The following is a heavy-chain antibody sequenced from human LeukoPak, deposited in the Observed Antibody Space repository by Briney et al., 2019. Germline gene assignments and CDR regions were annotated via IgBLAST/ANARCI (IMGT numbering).Heavy chain of an antibody. Sequence: GGSLRLSCAVSGFTYSGYSMHWVRQAPGKVLEWISYITTTSSTTYYIDSVEGRFTISRDNARNSLYLQMNSLRAEDTAVYYCASGPTPGVAAAADYWGQGTLVTVSS. V-gene: IGHV3-48*01. J-gene: IGHJ4*02. CDR3: ASGPTPGVAAAADY. CDR1: GFTYSGYS. D-gene: IGHD6-13*01. CDR2: ITTTSSTT.